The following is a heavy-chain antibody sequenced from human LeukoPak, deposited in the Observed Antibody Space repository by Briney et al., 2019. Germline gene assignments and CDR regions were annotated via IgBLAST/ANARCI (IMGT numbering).Heavy chain of an antibody. J-gene: IGHJ4*02. Sequence: GGSLRLSCAVSGITLSNYGMSWVRQAPGKGLEWVAGISGSGGGTYYADSVKGRFTISRDNPKNTLYLQMNSLRAEDTAVYSCAKRGVVIRVILVGFHKEAYYFDSWGQGALVTVSS. CDR1: GITLSNYG. CDR3: AKRGVVIRVILVGFHKEAYYFDS. D-gene: IGHD3-22*01. CDR2: ISGSGGGT. V-gene: IGHV3-23*01.